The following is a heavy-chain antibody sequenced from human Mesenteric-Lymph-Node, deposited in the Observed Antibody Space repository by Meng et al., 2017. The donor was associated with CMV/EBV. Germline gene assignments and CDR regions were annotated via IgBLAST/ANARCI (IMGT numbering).Heavy chain of an antibody. J-gene: IGHJ5*02. CDR2: IKQDGSEK. Sequence: GESLKISCAASGFTFSRYWMSWVRQAPGKGLEWVANIKQDGSEKYYVDSVKGRFTISRDNSKNTVFLQMHSLRVEDTALYYCVKGLGFCSSASCYNWFDPWGQGTQVTVSS. CDR1: GFTFSRYW. D-gene: IGHD2-2*02. CDR3: VKGLGFCSSASCYNWFDP. V-gene: IGHV3-7*03.